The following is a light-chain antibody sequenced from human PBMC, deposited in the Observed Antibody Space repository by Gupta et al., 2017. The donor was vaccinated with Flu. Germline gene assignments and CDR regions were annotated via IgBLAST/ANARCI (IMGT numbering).Light chain of an antibody. CDR3: MQALQTPRT. CDR2: LGA. CDR1: QSLLHSNGYNY. J-gene: IGKJ1*01. V-gene: IGKV2-28*01. Sequence: DIVMTQSPLSLPVTPGEPASLSCRSSQSLLHSNGYNYLDWYLQKPGQSPQLLIYLGANRASGVTDRCSGSGSGTDFTLKISRVEAEDVGVYYCMQALQTPRTFGQGTKVEIK.